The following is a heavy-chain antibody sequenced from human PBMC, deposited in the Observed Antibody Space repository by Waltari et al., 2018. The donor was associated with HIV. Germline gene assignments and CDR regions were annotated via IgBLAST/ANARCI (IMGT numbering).Heavy chain of an antibody. CDR1: GFNFNLFT. CDR3: VRDRTSETTGDFDS. V-gene: IGHV3-21*02. D-gene: IGHD1-1*01. J-gene: IGHJ4*02. CDR2: ISMGSYYF. Sequence: EVRLVESGGGLVKPGGPLTLSCIPSGFNFNLFTMTWVSLVPGEGHEWVSSISMGSYYFYYADAVKGRFTVSRDNAKNSLLLQLDTLTAEDTAVYFCVRDRTSETTGDFDSWGQGVPVTVSS.